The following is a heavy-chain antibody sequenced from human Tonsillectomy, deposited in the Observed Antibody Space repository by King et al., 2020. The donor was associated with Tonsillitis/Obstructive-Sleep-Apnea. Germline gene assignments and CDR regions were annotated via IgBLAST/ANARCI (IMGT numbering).Heavy chain of an antibody. J-gene: IGHJ6*02. D-gene: IGHD6-19*01. CDR2: IKSKTDGGTT. Sequence: VQLVESGGGLVKPGGSLRLSCAASGFTFNNAWMSWVRQAPGKGLEWVGRIKSKTDGGTTDYAAPVKGRFTISRDDSKNTLYLQMNSLKTEDTAVYYFVRSSGWYVDYYYYGMDVWGQGTTVTVSS. V-gene: IGHV3-15*01. CDR3: VRSSGWYVDYYYYGMDV. CDR1: GFTFNNAW.